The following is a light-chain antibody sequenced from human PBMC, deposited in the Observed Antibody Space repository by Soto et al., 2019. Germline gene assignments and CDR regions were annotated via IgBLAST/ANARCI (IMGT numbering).Light chain of an antibody. J-gene: IGKJ1*01. V-gene: IGKV3-20*01. Sequence: IVMTQSPATVSVSPGERATLSCRASRSVSSNFLAWYQQKPGQAPRLLIYDASTRATGIPDRFSGSGSGTDFTLTISRLGPEDFAVYYCQQYGTSPGTFGQGTKVDIK. CDR2: DAS. CDR1: RSVSSNF. CDR3: QQYGTSPGT.